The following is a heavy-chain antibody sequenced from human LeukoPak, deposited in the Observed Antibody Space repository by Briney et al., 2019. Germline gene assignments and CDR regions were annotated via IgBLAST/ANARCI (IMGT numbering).Heavy chain of an antibody. V-gene: IGHV3-30*18. CDR1: EITFSSYG. CDR2: ISYNGSNK. Sequence: GSFRRSSCGAAEITFSSYGMHWVRQAPGKVLEWGAVISYNGSNKNSAAAVQGRFTSARDNSKKTLYLQRSRLRREDRAVYYCAKHFEGFGGGDCYSIDVWG. D-gene: IGHD2-21*02. CDR3: AKHFEGFGGGDCYSIDV. J-gene: IGHJ3*01.